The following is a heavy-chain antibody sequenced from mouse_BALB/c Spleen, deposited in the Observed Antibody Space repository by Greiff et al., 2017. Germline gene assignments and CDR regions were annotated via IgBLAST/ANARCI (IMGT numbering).Heavy chain of an antibody. CDR3: AREGQIYYDGAMDY. J-gene: IGHJ4*01. V-gene: IGHV1-4*02. CDR1: GYTFTSYT. Sequence: QVQLQQSAAELARPGASVKMSCKASGYTFTSYTMHWVKQRPGQGLEWIGYINPSSGYTEYNQKFKDKTTLTADKSSSTAYMQLSSLTSEDSAVYYCAREGQIYYDGAMDYWGQGTSVTVSS. CDR2: INPSSGYT. D-gene: IGHD2-4*01.